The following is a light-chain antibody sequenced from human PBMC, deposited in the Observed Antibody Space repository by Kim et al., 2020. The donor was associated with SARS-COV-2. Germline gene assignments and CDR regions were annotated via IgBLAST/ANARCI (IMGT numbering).Light chain of an antibody. Sequence: EIVLTQSPGTLSLSPGETAILSCRASQTISSSHLAWYQQKPGQAPRLLIYGASSRATDVADRFSGSGSETDFSLTISGLAPEDFAVYYCHHYGSAPWTFAQGTKVDIK. CDR3: HHYGSAPWT. CDR1: QTISSSH. J-gene: IGKJ1*01. CDR2: GAS. V-gene: IGKV3-20*01.